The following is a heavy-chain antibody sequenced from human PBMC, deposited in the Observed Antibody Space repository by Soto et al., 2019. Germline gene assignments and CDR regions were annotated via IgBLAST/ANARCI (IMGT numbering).Heavy chain of an antibody. J-gene: IGHJ6*02. V-gene: IGHV1-2*02. CDR3: ARDQGWMYYDFWSGYYGMDV. Sequence: GASVKVSCKASGYTFTGYYMHWVRQAPGQGLEWMGWINPNSGGTNYAQKFQGRVTMTRDTSISTAYMELSRLRSDDTAVYYCARDQGWMYYDFWSGYYGMDVWGQGTTVTV. D-gene: IGHD3-3*01. CDR2: INPNSGGT. CDR1: GYTFTGYY.